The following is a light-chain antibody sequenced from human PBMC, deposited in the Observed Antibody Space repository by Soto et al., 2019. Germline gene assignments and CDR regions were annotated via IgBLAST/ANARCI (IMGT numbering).Light chain of an antibody. CDR3: CSYAGSNMV. Sequence: QSALTQPRSVSGSPGQSVTISCAGTSTDVGGYDYVSWYQQHPNKAPKLMIYDVTKRPSGVPDRFSGSKSGNTASLTISGLQAADEADYYCCSYAGSNMVFGGGTKLTVL. V-gene: IGLV2-11*01. CDR1: STDVGGYDY. CDR2: DVT. J-gene: IGLJ2*01.